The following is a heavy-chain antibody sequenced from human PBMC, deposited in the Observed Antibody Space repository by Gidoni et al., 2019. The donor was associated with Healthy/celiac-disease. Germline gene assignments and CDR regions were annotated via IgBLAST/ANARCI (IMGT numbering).Heavy chain of an antibody. V-gene: IGHV3-23*01. CDR1: GFTFSSYA. CDR3: AKNKPGYSSSWHGGADY. Sequence: EVQLLESGGGLVQPGGSLRLSCAASGFTFSSYAMSWVRQAPGKGLEWVSAISGSGGSTYYADSVKGRFTISRDNSKNTLYLQMNSLRAEDTAVYYCAKNKPGYSSSWHGGADYWGQGTLVTVSS. CDR2: ISGSGGST. D-gene: IGHD6-13*01. J-gene: IGHJ4*02.